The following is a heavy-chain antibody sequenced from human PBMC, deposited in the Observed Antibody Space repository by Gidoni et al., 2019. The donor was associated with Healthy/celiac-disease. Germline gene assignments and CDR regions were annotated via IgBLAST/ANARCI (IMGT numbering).Heavy chain of an antibody. J-gene: IGHJ4*02. D-gene: IGHD2-15*01. CDR2: ISSSSSYT. Sequence: QVQLVESGGGLVKPGGSLRLSCAASGFTFSAYYMSWIRQAPGNGLEWVSYISSSSSYTNYADSVKGRFTISRDNAKNSLYLQMNSLRAEDTAVYYCARSPHCSGGSCYPDYWGQGTLVTVSS. CDR1: GFTFSAYY. CDR3: ARSPHCSGGSCYPDY. V-gene: IGHV3-11*06.